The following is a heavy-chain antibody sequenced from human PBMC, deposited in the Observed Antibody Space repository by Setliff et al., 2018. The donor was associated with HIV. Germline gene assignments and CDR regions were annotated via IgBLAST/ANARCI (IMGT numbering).Heavy chain of an antibody. V-gene: IGHV1-8*02. D-gene: IGHD2-21*02. J-gene: IGHJ4*02. CDR1: GYTFTSYA. Sequence: ASVKVSCKASGYTFTSYAMHWVRQAPGQRLEWMGWMNPNSGNTGYAPKLQGRVTMTRDTSTSTVYMELSSLRSEDTAVYYCARVGKGVVTALTFDYWGQGTLVTVSS. CDR3: ARVGKGVVTALTFDY. CDR2: MNPNSGNT.